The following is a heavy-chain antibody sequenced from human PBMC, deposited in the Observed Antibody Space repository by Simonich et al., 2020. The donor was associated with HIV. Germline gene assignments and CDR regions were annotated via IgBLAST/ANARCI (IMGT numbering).Heavy chain of an antibody. Sequence: QVRLQQWGAGLLKPSKTLSLTCAVYGGSFSDFYWTWIRQPPGKGLEWIGEIHHSGSPNYNPSRKSRVTISVATSKNQVSLKLSSVTAADTAVYYCARPTGTDAFDIWGQGTMVTVSS. CDR3: ARPTGTDAFDI. D-gene: IGHD1-1*01. J-gene: IGHJ3*02. CDR2: IHHSGSP. V-gene: IGHV4-34*01. CDR1: GGSFSDFY.